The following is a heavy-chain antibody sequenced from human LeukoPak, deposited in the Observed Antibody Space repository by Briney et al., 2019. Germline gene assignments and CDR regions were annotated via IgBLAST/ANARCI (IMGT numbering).Heavy chain of an antibody. D-gene: IGHD3-22*01. J-gene: IGHJ3*02. V-gene: IGHV4-59*08. Sequence: TSETLSLTCTVSGGSISSYYWSWIRQPPGKGLEWIGYIYYSGSTNYNPSLKSRVTISVDTSKNQFSLKLSSVTAADTAVYYCARHYYYDSSGYLTAWGDAFDIWGQGTMVTVSS. CDR2: IYYSGST. CDR1: GGSISSYY. CDR3: ARHYYYDSSGYLTAWGDAFDI.